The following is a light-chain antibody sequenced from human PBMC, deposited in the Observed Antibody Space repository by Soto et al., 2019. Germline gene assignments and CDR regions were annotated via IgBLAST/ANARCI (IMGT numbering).Light chain of an antibody. V-gene: IGLV2-14*01. CDR2: EVS. Sequence: QSALTQPASVSGSPGQSITISCTGTSSDVGGYNYVSWFQQHPGRAPKLMIYEVSNRPSGVSNRFSGSKSGNTASLTISGLQAEDEADYFCTSSTSSSTLGAFGGVTKLTVL. J-gene: IGLJ2*01. CDR3: TSSTSSSTLGA. CDR1: SSDVGGYNY.